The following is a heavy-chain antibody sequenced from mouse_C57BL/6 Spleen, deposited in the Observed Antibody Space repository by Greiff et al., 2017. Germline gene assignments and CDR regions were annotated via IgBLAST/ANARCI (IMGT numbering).Heavy chain of an antibody. D-gene: IGHD1-1*01. J-gene: IGHJ4*01. CDR1: GYTFTSYW. V-gene: IGHV1-64*01. CDR2: IHPNSGST. CDR3: ARSVANAMDY. Sequence: QVQLQQPGAELVKPGASVKLSCKASGYTFTSYWMPWVKQRPGQGLEWIGMIHPNSGSTNYNEKFKSKATLTVDKSSSTAYMQLSSLTSEDSAVYYCARSVANAMDYWGQGTSVTVSS.